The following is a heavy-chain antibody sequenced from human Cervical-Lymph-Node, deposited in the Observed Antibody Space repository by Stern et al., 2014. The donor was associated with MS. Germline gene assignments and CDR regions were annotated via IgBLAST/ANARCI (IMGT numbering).Heavy chain of an antibody. D-gene: IGHD5-12*01. CDR2: IFPRDSNT. CDR1: GYLFDDYW. CDR3: ARSPATPSGYDRFDY. J-gene: IGHJ4*02. V-gene: IGHV5-51*03. Sequence: EVQLVESGAEVKKPGESLKISCEASGYLFDDYWIGWVRQMSGRGLELVAIIFPRDSNTRYSPSVQGPVTISADKSISTAYLQWSSLKASDPAIYYCARSPATPSGYDRFDYWGQGALVTVSS.